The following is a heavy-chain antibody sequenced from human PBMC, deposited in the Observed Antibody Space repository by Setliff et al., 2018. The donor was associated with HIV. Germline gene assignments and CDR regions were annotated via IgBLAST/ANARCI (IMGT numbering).Heavy chain of an antibody. CDR2: LYNSGNT. V-gene: IGHV4-59*08. CDR1: GVSTTNFY. J-gene: IGHJ4*02. Sequence: PSQTLSLTCAVSGVSTTNFYWSWTRQPPGKGLEWIGYLYNSGNTKYNPSLKSRVTISIDMSKTHLSLSLTSVTAADTALYYCALWGYSNAGGFDYWGRGTLVTVS. D-gene: IGHD5-12*01. CDR3: ALWGYSNAGGFDY.